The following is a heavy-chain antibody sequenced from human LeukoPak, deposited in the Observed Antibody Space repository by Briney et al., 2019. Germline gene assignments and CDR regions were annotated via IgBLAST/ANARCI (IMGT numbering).Heavy chain of an antibody. CDR3: AREGNYYDSSGPPV. Sequence: SETLSLTCTVSGGSISSGSYYWSWIRQSAGKGLEWIGRIYTSGSTNYNPSLKSRVTISVDTSKNQFSLKLSSVTAADTAVYYCAREGNYYDSSGPPVWGRGTLVTVSS. CDR2: IYTSGST. CDR1: GGSISSGSYY. V-gene: IGHV4-61*02. D-gene: IGHD3-22*01. J-gene: IGHJ2*01.